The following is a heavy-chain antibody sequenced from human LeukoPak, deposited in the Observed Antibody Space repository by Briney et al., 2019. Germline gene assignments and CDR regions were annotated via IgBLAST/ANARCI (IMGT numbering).Heavy chain of an antibody. Sequence: GGSLRLSCAASGFIFNKYWMHRVRQAPGKGLVWVSRINSDGTSRGYADSVKGRFTISRDNAKNTVYLQMESLRPEDTAVYYCARDYGGAQLDSWGQGTLVTVSS. D-gene: IGHD3-10*01. CDR1: GFIFNKYW. V-gene: IGHV3-74*01. J-gene: IGHJ4*02. CDR2: INSDGTSR. CDR3: ARDYGGAQLDS.